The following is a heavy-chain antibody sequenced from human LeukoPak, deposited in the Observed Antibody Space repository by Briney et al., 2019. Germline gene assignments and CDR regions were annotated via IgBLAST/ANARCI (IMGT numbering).Heavy chain of an antibody. CDR1: GFIFSDHY. D-gene: IGHD2-2*01. Sequence: GGSLRLSCAASGFIFSDHYIDWVRQAPGKGLEWVGRSRNKANSYTTEYAASVKGRFTISRDDSKNSLYLQMNSLKTEDTAVYYCAPGGDYCSPSSCPSWGQGTIVTVSS. J-gene: IGHJ3*01. CDR2: SRNKANSYTT. CDR3: APGGDYCSPSSCPS. V-gene: IGHV3-72*01.